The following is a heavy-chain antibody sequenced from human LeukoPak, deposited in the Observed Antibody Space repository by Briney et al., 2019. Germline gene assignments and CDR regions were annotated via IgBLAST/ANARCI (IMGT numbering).Heavy chain of an antibody. CDR1: GFTLSSYS. V-gene: IGHV3-64*01. D-gene: IGHD3-16*01. J-gene: IGHJ3*02. Sequence: GGSLRLSCAASGFTLSSYSMHWVRQAPGKGLEYVSAISYNGDSTYYANFVKGRFTISRDNSKNTLYLQMGSLRAEDMAVYYCARVGGIDAFDIWGQGTMVTVSS. CDR3: ARVGGIDAFDI. CDR2: ISYNGDST.